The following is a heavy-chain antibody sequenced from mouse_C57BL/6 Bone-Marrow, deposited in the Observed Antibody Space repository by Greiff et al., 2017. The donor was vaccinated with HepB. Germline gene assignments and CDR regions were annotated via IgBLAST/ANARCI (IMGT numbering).Heavy chain of an antibody. D-gene: IGHD1-1*01. CDR1: GYTFTSYT. Sequence: QVQLQQSGAELARPGASVKMSCKASGYTFTSYTMHWVKQRPGQGLEWIGYINPSSGYTKYNQKFKDKATLTADKSSSTAYMQLSSLTSEDYAVYYCARYVSDYYGSSRYFDVWGTGTTVTVSS. V-gene: IGHV1-4*01. J-gene: IGHJ1*03. CDR2: INPSSGYT. CDR3: ARYVSDYYGSSRYFDV.